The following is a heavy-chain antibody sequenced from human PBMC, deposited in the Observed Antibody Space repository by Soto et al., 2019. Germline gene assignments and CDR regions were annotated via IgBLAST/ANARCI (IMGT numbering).Heavy chain of an antibody. CDR3: ATTLSFGELLTY. J-gene: IGHJ4*02. D-gene: IGHD3-10*01. CDR2: ISSSSSYI. V-gene: IGHV3-21*01. CDR1: GFTFSSYS. Sequence: GGSLRLSCAASGFTFSSYSMNWVRQAPGKGLEWVSSISSSSSYIYYADSVKGRFTISRDNAKNSLYLQMNSLRAEDTAVYYCATTLSFGELLTYWGQGTLVTVSS.